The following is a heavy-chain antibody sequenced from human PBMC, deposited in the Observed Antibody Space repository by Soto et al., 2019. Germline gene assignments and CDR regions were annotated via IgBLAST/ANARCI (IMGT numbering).Heavy chain of an antibody. CDR1: GGTFSSYA. J-gene: IGHJ3*02. V-gene: IGHV1-69*13. CDR3: ARAYYYDSSGYGAFDI. CDR2: IIPIFGTA. D-gene: IGHD3-22*01. Sequence: SVKVSCKASGGTFSSYAISWVRQAPGQGLEWMGGIIPIFGTANYAQKFQGRVTITADESTSTAYMELSSLRSEDTAVYYCARAYYYDSSGYGAFDIWGQGTMVTVSS.